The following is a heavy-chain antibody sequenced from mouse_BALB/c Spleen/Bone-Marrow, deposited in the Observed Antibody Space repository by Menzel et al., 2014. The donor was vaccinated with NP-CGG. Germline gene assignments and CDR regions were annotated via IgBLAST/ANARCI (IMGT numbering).Heavy chain of an antibody. D-gene: IGHD2-2*01. Sequence: DVQLQESGAELVKPGASVKLSCTASGFNIEDTYMHWVKQRPEQGLEWIGRIDPANGNTKYDPKFQGKATITADTSSNTAYLQLSSLTSEDTAVYYCASYVYGYYFDYWGQGTTLTVSS. CDR3: ASYVYGYYFDY. V-gene: IGHV14-3*02. CDR2: IDPANGNT. J-gene: IGHJ2*01. CDR1: GFNIEDTY.